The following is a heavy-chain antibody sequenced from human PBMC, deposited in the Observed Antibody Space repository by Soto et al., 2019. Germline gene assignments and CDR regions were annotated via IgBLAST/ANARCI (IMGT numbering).Heavy chain of an antibody. CDR1: GGTFSSYA. D-gene: IGHD3-22*01. CDR3: ARDNDSSGYSLVDY. J-gene: IGHJ4*02. CDR2: IIAIFGTA. V-gene: IGHV1-69*05. Sequence: SVKVSCKASGGTFSSYAISWVRQAPGQGLEWMGWIIAIFGTANYSQKFQGRVTITRDKSTSTAYMELSSLRSEDTAVYYCARDNDSSGYSLVDYWGQGTLVTVSS.